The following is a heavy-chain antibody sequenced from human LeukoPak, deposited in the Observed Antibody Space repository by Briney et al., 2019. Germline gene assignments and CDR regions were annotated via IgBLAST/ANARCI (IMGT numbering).Heavy chain of an antibody. CDR1: GLTFSHYG. J-gene: IGHJ4*02. V-gene: IGHV3-33*06. CDR2: IWSDASDK. D-gene: IGHD4-11*01. CDR3: AKDAERGFDYSNSLDY. Sequence: GRSLRLSCVASGLTFSHYGMHWVRQAPGAGLEWVAVIWSDASDKYYASSVKGRFTISRDNSKNSLYLQMNSLRAEDTAVYYCAKDAERGFDYSNSLDYWGQGIRVTVSS.